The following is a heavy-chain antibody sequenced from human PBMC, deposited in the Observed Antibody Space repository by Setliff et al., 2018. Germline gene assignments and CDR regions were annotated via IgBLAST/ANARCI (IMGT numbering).Heavy chain of an antibody. CDR3: ARDGGYCSGGSCYGLDY. J-gene: IGHJ4*02. D-gene: IGHD2-15*01. V-gene: IGHV1-3*01. CDR2: INAGNGNT. CDR1: GYTFTSYA. Sequence: ASVKVSCKASGYTFTSYAMHWVRQAPGQRLEWMGWINAGNGNTKYSQKLQGRVTITRDTSASTAYMELSSLRSEDTAVYYCARDGGYCSGGSCYGLDYWGQGTLVTVSS.